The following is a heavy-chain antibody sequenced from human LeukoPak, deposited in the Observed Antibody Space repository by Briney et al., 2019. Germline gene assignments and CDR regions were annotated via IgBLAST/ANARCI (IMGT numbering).Heavy chain of an antibody. CDR3: AKEVPRGGWDRGPFDY. J-gene: IGHJ4*02. Sequence: PGGSLRLSCATSGFIFSNYAVNWVRQAPGKGLEWVSIISGSGDTTYYADSVEGRFTISRDNSKNTLYLQMNSLRAEDTAVYYCAKEVPRGGWDRGPFDYWGQGTLVTVSS. V-gene: IGHV3-23*01. D-gene: IGHD6-19*01. CDR1: GFIFSNYA. CDR2: ISGSGDTT.